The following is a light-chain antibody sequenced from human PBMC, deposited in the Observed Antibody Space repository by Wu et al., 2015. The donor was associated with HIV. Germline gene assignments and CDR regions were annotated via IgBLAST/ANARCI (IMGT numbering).Light chain of an antibody. Sequence: TLSCRASQSVASFLAWYQQKPGQAPRLLIYDASNRATGIPARFSGMGSGTDFTLTISSLEPEDFAVYYCQQRRYWPLYTFGQGTKLEIK. J-gene: IGKJ2*01. CDR2: DAS. V-gene: IGKV3-11*01. CDR1: QSVASF. CDR3: QQRRYWPLYT.